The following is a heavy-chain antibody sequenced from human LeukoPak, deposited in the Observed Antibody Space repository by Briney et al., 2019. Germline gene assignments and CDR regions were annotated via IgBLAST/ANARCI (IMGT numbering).Heavy chain of an antibody. Sequence: SETLSLTCTVSGGSPSSYYWSWIRQPPGKGLEWIGYIYYSGSTNYNPSLKSRVTISVDTSKNQFSLKLSSVTAADTAVYYCARHRGGGLFDYWGQGTLVTVSS. J-gene: IGHJ4*02. CDR2: IYYSGST. V-gene: IGHV4-59*01. CDR3: ARHRGGGLFDY. CDR1: GGSPSSYY. D-gene: IGHD2-15*01.